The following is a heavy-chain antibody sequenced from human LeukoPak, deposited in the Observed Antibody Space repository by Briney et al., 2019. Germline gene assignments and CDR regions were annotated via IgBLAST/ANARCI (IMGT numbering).Heavy chain of an antibody. CDR1: GFTFSDYY. V-gene: IGHV3-11*04. Sequence: GGSLRLSCAASGFTFSDYYMSWSRQAQGRGLEWVSYISPSTNSMYYSDSVKGRFTISRDNAKNALFLQMNGLTAEDTAVYYCAREGGRYGDYDYWGQGTLVTVSS. CDR2: ISPSTNSM. J-gene: IGHJ4*02. D-gene: IGHD4-17*01. CDR3: AREGGRYGDYDY.